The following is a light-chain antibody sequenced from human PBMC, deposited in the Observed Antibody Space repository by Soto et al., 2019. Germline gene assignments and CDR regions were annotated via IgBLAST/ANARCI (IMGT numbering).Light chain of an antibody. V-gene: IGLV2-8*01. J-gene: IGLJ2*01. Sequence: QSALTQPPSASGSPGQSVTISCTGTSSDVGGYNYVSWYQQHPGKAPQLMIYEVSKRPSGVTDRFSGSQSGNTASLTVSWLQAEDEADYYCSSYAGSNKLIFGGGTKLTVL. CDR3: SSYAGSNKLI. CDR1: SSDVGGYNY. CDR2: EVS.